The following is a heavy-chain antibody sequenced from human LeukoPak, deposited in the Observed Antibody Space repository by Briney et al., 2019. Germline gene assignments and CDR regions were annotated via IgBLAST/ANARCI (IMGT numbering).Heavy chain of an antibody. Sequence: ASVKVSCKASGYTFTSYDINWVRQATGQGLEWMGWMNPNSGNTGYAQKFQGRVTMTRNTSISTAYMELSSLRAEDTAVYYCARPGGAGIIGVSWFDPWGQGTLVTVSS. D-gene: IGHD6-13*01. CDR2: MNPNSGNT. CDR1: GYTFTSYD. J-gene: IGHJ5*02. V-gene: IGHV1-8*01. CDR3: ARPGGAGIIGVSWFDP.